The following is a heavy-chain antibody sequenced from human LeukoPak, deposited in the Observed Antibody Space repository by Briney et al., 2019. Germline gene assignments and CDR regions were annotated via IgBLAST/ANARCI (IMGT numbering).Heavy chain of an antibody. CDR1: GEFFSGFY. CDR2: IYTSGST. D-gene: IGHD2/OR15-2a*01. J-gene: IGHJ3*02. CDR3: ARGNIVVLTGDAFDI. V-gene: IGHV4-59*10. Sequence: SETLSLTCDVHGEFFSGFYWSWIRQPAGKGLEWIGRIYTSGSTNYNPSLKSRVTISVDTSKNQFSLKLSSVTAADTAVYYCARGNIVVLTGDAFDIWGQGTMVTVSS.